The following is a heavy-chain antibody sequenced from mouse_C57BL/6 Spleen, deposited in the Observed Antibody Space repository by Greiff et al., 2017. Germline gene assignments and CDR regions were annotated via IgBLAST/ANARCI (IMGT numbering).Heavy chain of an antibody. CDR1: GYTFTDYE. Sequence: VQGVESGAELVRPGASVTLSCKASGYTFTDYEMHWVKQTPVHGLEWIGAIDPETGGTAYNQKFKGKAILTADKSSSTAYMELRSLTSEDSAVYYCTRFCGYYYAMDYWGQGTSVTVSS. D-gene: IGHD6-1*01. CDR3: TRFCGYYYAMDY. CDR2: IDPETGGT. J-gene: IGHJ4*01. V-gene: IGHV1-15*01.